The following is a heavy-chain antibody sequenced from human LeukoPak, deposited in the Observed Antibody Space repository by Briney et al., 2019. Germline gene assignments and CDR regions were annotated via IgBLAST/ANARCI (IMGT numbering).Heavy chain of an antibody. Sequence: ASVKVSCKASGYTFTSYGISWVRQAPGQGLECMGWISAYNGNANYAQKLQGRVTMTTDTSTSTAYMELRSLRSDDTAVYYCARDLVWFGELLPFDPWGQGTLVTVSS. V-gene: IGHV1-18*01. CDR2: ISAYNGNA. D-gene: IGHD3-10*01. CDR3: ARDLVWFGELLPFDP. CDR1: GYTFTSYG. J-gene: IGHJ5*02.